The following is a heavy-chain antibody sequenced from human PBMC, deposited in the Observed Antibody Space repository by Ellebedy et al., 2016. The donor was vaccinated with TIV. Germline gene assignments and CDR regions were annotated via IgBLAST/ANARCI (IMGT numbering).Heavy chain of an antibody. CDR2: IYYSGST. CDR1: GGSINSGGYY. J-gene: IGHJ5*02. CDR3: ARLRAYDYVWGSYRFFWFDP. V-gene: IGHV4-31*03. Sequence: MPSETLSPTCSVPGGSINSGGYYRSWIRQYPGKGLEWIGYIYYSGSTYYNPSLASRVTISVDPSKNQFSLKLSSVTAADTAVYYCARLRAYDYVWGSYRFFWFDPWGQGTLVTVSS. D-gene: IGHD3-16*02.